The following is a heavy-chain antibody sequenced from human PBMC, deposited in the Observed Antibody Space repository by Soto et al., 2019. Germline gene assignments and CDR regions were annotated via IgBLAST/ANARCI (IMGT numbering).Heavy chain of an antibody. CDR1: GFTFSSYG. Sequence: QVQLVESGGGVVQPGRSLRLSCAASGFTFSSYGMHWVRQAPGKGLEWVAVIWYDGNNKYYADSVKGRFTISRDNSKNTLYLQMNSLRGEDTAVYYSARDRSPGIAAGGPDYWGQGTLVTVSS. J-gene: IGHJ4*02. V-gene: IGHV3-33*01. CDR3: ARDRSPGIAAGGPDY. D-gene: IGHD6-13*01. CDR2: IWYDGNNK.